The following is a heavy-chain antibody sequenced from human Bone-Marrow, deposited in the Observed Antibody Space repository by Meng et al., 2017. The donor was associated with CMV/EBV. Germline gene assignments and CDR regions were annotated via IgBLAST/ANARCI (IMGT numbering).Heavy chain of an antibody. CDR2: IRYDGSNK. CDR1: GFTFSSYG. V-gene: IGHV3-30*02. J-gene: IGHJ4*02. CDR3: AKEGSGSYPLGY. Sequence: GLSVESRGGVVQAGGSLRLSCAASGFTFSSYGMHWVRQAPGKGLEWVAFIRYDGSNKYYADSVKGRFTISRDNSKNTLYLQMNSLRAEDTAVYYCAKEGSGSYPLGYWGQGTLVTVSS. D-gene: IGHD1-26*01.